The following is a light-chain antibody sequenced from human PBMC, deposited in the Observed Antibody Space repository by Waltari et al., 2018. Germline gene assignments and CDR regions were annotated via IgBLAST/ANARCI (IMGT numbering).Light chain of an antibody. V-gene: IGKV3-20*01. CDR1: QTVGSSS. CDR3: QQHGTLPAT. CDR2: RAS. Sequence: TQSPGTASLSPGERVTLSCRASQTVGSSSLAWYQQKPGQAPRLVIYRASRRATGIPDRFSGSGSGTDFSLTISRLEPEDFAVYYCQQHGTLPATFGQGTKVEIK. J-gene: IGKJ1*01.